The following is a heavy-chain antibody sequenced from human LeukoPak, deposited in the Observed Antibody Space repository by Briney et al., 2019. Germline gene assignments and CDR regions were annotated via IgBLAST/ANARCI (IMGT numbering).Heavy chain of an antibody. V-gene: IGHV3-30*03. CDR1: GFTFSSYG. CDR3: SPGGVVRPAAKPGPPVY. J-gene: IGHJ4*02. D-gene: IGHD2-2*01. CDR2: ISYDGSNK. Sequence: PGGSLRLSCAASGFTFSSYGMHWVRQAPGKGLEWVAVISYDGSNKYYADSVKGRFTISRDNSKNTLYLQMNSLRAEDTAVYYRSPGGVVRPAAKPGPPVYWGQGTLVTVSS.